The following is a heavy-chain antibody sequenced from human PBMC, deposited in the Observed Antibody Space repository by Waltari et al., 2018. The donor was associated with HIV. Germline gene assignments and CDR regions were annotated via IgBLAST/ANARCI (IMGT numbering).Heavy chain of an antibody. CDR1: GYSISSGYY. J-gene: IGHJ4*02. D-gene: IGHD6-6*01. CDR2: FWRTGST. V-gene: IGHV4-38-2*01. CDR3: ARLPYSTSRFDY. Sequence: QVQLQESGPGLVKPSETLSLTCAVSGYSISSGYYWGWIRQPPGTGLEWIGSFWRTGSTYYNPSLKSRVTISGDTSKNQFSLNLTSVTAADTAVYFCARLPYSTSRFDYWGQGTLVTVSS.